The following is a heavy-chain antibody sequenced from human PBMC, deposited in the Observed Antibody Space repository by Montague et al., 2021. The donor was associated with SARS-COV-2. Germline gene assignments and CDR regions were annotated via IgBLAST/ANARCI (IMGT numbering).Heavy chain of an antibody. V-gene: IGHV4-39*01. J-gene: IGHJ5*02. Sequence: SETLSLTCTVSGGSISSSSYYWGWIRQPPGKGLEWIGSIYYSGSTYYNPSLKSRVTISVDTSKNQFSPKLSSVTAADTAVYYCAGLGSPRITIFGVVTHNWFDPWGQGTLVTVSS. D-gene: IGHD3-3*01. CDR3: AGLGSPRITIFGVVTHNWFDP. CDR1: GGSISSSSYY. CDR2: IYYSGST.